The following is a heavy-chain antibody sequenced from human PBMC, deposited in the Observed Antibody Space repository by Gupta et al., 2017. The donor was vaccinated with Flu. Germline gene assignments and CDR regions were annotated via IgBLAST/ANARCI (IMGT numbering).Heavy chain of an antibody. CDR1: GFTFSDHG. J-gene: IGHJ4*02. D-gene: IGHD6-13*01. CDR3: ARDAGYSSTWTIGF. V-gene: IGHV3-33*01. CDR2: IWYDGSKT. Sequence: QVQLVESGGGVVQPGRSLRLSCTTSGFTFSDHGFHWVRQAPGKGLQWVSIIWYDGSKTYYADSVKGRFTMSRDDSKNTVYLQMDDLGVDDTAMYYCARDAGYSSTWTIGFWGQGTQVTVSS.